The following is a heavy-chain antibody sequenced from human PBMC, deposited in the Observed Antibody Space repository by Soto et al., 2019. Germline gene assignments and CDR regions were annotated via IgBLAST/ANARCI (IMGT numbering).Heavy chain of an antibody. Sequence: SETLSLTCTVSGGSISSSSYYWGWIRQPPGKGLEWIGSIYYSGSTYYNPSLKSRVTISVDTSKNQFSLKLSSVTAADTAVYYCARHSYSSGWYGATNWFDPWGQGTLVTVSS. V-gene: IGHV4-39*01. D-gene: IGHD6-19*01. CDR1: GGSISSSSYY. CDR3: ARHSYSSGWYGATNWFDP. J-gene: IGHJ5*02. CDR2: IYYSGST.